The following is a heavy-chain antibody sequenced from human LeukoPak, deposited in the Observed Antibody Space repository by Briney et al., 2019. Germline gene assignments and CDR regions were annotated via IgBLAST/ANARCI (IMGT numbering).Heavy chain of an antibody. J-gene: IGHJ5*02. CDR3: ARPQGGNWWFDP. CDR2: INHSGST. CDR1: GGSFSGYY. V-gene: IGHV4-34*01. Sequence: SETLSLTCAVYGGSFSGYYWSWIRQPPGKGLEWIGEINHSGSTNYNPSLKSRVTISVDTSKNQFSLKLSSVTAADTAVYYCARPQGGNWWFDPWGQGTLVTVSS. D-gene: IGHD4-23*01.